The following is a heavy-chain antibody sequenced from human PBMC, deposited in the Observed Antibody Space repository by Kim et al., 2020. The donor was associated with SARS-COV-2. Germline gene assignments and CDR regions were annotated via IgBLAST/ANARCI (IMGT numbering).Heavy chain of an antibody. CDR2: IHTSGST. V-gene: IGHV4-61*02. CDR3: ARDVVLPTNSGGYYYYGRDV. D-gene: IGHD2-2*01. CDR1: GGSSSSDTYY. Sequence: SETLSLTCSVSGGSSSSDTYYWTWIRQPAGKGLEWIGRIHTSGSTYYNPSLKSRVTISVDTSKNQFSLKLSSVSAADTAVYYCARDVVLPTNSGGYYYYGRDVWGQGTTVTVSS. J-gene: IGHJ6*02.